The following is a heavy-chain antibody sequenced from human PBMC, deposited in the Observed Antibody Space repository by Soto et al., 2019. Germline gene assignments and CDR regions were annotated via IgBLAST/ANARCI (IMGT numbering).Heavy chain of an antibody. CDR1: GFTFSNVA. CDR2: ISGGGGTT. CDR3: AKAMSTPSRPRDYFDY. D-gene: IGHD6-6*01. J-gene: IGHJ4*02. Sequence: EVQMLESGGDLVQPGGSLRLSCAASGFTFSNVARSWVRQAPGKGLEWVSVISGGGGTTYYADSGKGRFTISRDKSKNTLYLHMDSLRAEDTALYYCAKAMSTPSRPRDYFDYWGQGTLVTVSS. V-gene: IGHV3-23*01.